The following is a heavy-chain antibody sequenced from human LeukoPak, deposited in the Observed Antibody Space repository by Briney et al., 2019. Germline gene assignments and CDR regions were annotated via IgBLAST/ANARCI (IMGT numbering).Heavy chain of an antibody. CDR2: MNPNSGNT. D-gene: IGHD6-19*01. CDR1: GYTFSNYG. CDR3: ARGPSSGWFLSQFDY. J-gene: IGHJ4*02. V-gene: IGHV1-8*01. Sequence: GASVRVSCKASGYTFSNYGVTWVRQATGQGLEWMGWMNPNSGNTGYAQKFQGRVTMTRNTSISTAYMELSSLRSDDTAVYYCARGPSSGWFLSQFDYWGQGTLVTVSS.